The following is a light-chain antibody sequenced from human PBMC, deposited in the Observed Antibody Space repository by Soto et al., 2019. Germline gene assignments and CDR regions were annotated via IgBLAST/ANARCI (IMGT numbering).Light chain of an antibody. J-gene: IGKJ2*01. CDR2: AAS. CDR1: QGISSD. Sequence: DIQLTQSPSFLSASVGDRVTITCRASQGISSDLAWYQQRPGKAPKLLIYAASTLQSGVPSRFSGSGSGTDFTLTISSLQPEDLATYCCQHLNNYPPYTFGQRTKVDIK. CDR3: QHLNNYPPYT. V-gene: IGKV1-9*01.